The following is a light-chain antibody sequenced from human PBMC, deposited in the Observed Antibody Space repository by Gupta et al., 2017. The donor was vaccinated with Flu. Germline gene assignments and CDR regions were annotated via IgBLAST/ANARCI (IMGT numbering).Light chain of an antibody. Sequence: VTISCSGSGSNIGNHYISWYQQHPGTAPKLLIYDNNKRPSGFPDRFSGSKSGTSATLDITGLQTGDEADYYCGTWDSSLSAHWVFGGGTKVTVL. CDR2: DNN. V-gene: IGLV1-51*01. J-gene: IGLJ3*02. CDR3: GTWDSSLSAHWV. CDR1: GSNIGNHY.